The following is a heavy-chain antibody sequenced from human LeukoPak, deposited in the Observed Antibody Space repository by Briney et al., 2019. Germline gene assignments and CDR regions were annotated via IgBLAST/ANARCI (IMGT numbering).Heavy chain of an antibody. D-gene: IGHD5-12*01. CDR1: RFTFSTYG. J-gene: IGHJ6*02. V-gene: IGHV3-30*18. CDR2: ISYDGNNK. CDR3: AKVGYSGYVDYYHYGMDV. Sequence: GGSLRLSCAASRFTFSTYGMRWVRQVPGKGLEWVAVISYDGNNKHYADSVKGRFTISRDNSKNTLYLQMNSLRAEDTAVYYCAKVGYSGYVDYYHYGMDVWGQGTTVTVSS.